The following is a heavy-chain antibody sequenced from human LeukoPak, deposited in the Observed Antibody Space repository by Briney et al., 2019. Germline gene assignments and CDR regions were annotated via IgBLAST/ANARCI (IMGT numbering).Heavy chain of an antibody. V-gene: IGHV4-39*01. CDR3: ARHYHQMLLYWYFDL. Sequence: SETLSLTCTVSSGSISSSSSYYWGWIRQPPGKGLEWIGSIYHSGSTFYNPSLKSRVTISVDTSKNQFSLTLNSVTAADTAVYYCARHYHQMLLYWYFDLWGRGTLVTVSS. CDR1: SGSISSSSSYY. J-gene: IGHJ2*01. CDR2: IYHSGST. D-gene: IGHD2-2*01.